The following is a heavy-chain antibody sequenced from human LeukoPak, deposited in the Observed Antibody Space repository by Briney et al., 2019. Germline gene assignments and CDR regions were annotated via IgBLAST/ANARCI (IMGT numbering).Heavy chain of an antibody. V-gene: IGHV1-8*01. CDR3: ARARLWYHWFDP. D-gene: IGHD5-18*01. CDR1: GYTFTSYD. CDR2: MNPNSSNT. Sequence: ASVKVSCKASGYTFTSYDINWVRQATGQGLEWMGWMNPNSSNTGYAQKFQGRVTMTRNTSISTAYMELSSLRSEDTAVYYCARARLWYHWFDPWGQGTLVTVSS. J-gene: IGHJ5*02.